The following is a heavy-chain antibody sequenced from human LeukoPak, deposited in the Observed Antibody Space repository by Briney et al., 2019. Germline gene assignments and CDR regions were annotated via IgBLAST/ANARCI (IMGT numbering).Heavy chain of an antibody. CDR2: ISASGDNT. CDR1: GFIFSNHA. J-gene: IGHJ4*02. D-gene: IGHD1-26*01. Sequence: GGSLRLSCVASGFIFSNHAMTWVRQAPGKGLEWVSGISASGDNTYYAESVKGRFTISRDNSKNTLDLQMNSLRVEDTAVYYCAKDLGYRGVGATPDYWGQGTLVTVSS. CDR3: AKDLGYRGVGATPDY. V-gene: IGHV3-23*01.